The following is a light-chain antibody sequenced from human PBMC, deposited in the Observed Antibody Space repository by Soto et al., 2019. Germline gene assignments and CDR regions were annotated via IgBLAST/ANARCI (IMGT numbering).Light chain of an antibody. V-gene: IGKV1-9*01. J-gene: IGKJ4*01. CDR3: QQLNSYPLT. CDR1: QDISTY. CDR2: GAS. Sequence: DIQLTQSPSFLSASVGDRVTITCRASQDISTYLAWYQQKPGKAPKLLIYGASTLQSGVPSRFSGSGSGTEFTLTISSLQPEDFATYYCQQLNSYPLTCGGGTKVEIK.